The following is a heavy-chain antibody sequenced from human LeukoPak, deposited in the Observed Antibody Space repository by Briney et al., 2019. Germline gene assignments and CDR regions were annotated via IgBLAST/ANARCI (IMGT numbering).Heavy chain of an antibody. J-gene: IGHJ4*02. Sequence: ASVKVSCKASGYTFTSYGISWVRQAPGQGLEWMGWISAYNGNTNYARKLQGRVTMTTDTSTSTAYMELSSLRSEDTAVYYCARDGIAVAGIAPYDYWGQGTLVTVSS. CDR3: ARDGIAVAGIAPYDY. CDR1: GYTFTSYG. V-gene: IGHV1-18*01. CDR2: ISAYNGNT. D-gene: IGHD6-19*01.